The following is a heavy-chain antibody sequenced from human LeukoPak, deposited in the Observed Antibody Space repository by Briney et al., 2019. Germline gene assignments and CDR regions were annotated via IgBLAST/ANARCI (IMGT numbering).Heavy chain of an antibody. Sequence: ASVKVSCKASGYTFTSYGISWVRQAPGQGLEWMGWISAYNGNTNYAQKLQGRVTMTTDTSTSTAYMELRSLRSDDTAVYYCARGGERITGTLSGRFDPWGQGTLVTVSS. D-gene: IGHD1-7*01. CDR3: ARGGERITGTLSGRFDP. J-gene: IGHJ5*02. CDR1: GYTFTSYG. V-gene: IGHV1-18*01. CDR2: ISAYNGNT.